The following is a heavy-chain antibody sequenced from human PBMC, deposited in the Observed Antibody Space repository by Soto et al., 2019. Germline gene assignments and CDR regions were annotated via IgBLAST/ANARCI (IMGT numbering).Heavy chain of an antibody. CDR1: GGSISSTSYY. CDR3: AKHSTRRGIDY. CDR2: IYYSGIT. J-gene: IGHJ4*02. V-gene: IGHV4-39*01. Sequence: QLQLQESGPGLVKPSETLSLTCTVSGGSISSTSYYWGWIRQPPGKGLEWLGSIYYSGITYYNSSLKSRVTISVDTSKNQFSLKLSSVTAADTAVYYCAKHSTRRGIDYWGQGTLVTVSS. D-gene: IGHD3-10*01.